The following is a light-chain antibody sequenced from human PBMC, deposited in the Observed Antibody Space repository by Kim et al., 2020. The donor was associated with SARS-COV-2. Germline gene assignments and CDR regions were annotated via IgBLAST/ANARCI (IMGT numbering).Light chain of an antibody. CDR3: GTWDNSLRAGV. CDR1: SSNIGNNY. CDR2: DNN. Sequence: QSVLTQPPSVSAAPGQKVSISCTGSSSNIGNNYVSWYQQFPGTAPKLLIYDNNKRPSGIPDRFSVSKSGTSATLGITGLQTDDEADYYCGTWDNSLRAGVFGGGTQLTVL. J-gene: IGLJ3*02. V-gene: IGLV1-51*01.